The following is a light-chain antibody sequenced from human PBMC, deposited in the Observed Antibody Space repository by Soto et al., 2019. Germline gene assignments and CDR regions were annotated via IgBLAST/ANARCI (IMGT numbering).Light chain of an antibody. CDR3: MQALQTPLT. CDR2: LGS. J-gene: IGKJ4*01. V-gene: IGKV2-28*01. Sequence: DIVMTQSPLSLPVTPGEPASISCRSSQSLLHSNGYNYLDWYLQKPGQSPQLLIYLGSNRASGVPDRFSGSGSGTDFTLKISRVEAEDVGVYYYMQALQTPLTFGGGTRWRSN. CDR1: QSLLHSNGYNY.